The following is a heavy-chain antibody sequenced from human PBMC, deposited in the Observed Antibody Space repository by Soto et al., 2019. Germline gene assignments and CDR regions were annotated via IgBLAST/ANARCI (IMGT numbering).Heavy chain of an antibody. CDR2: ISYDGGDK. D-gene: IGHD6-13*01. CDR3: AKDYSSSWYYFDS. J-gene: IGHJ4*02. V-gene: IGHV3-30*18. Sequence: QVQLVESGGGVVQPGESLRLSCAASGFTFRDTGIHWVRQAPGAGLEWVAFISYDGGDKYYADPVKGRVTIFRDNSKSTAYLEMRSLRAEDTAVYYCAKDYSSSWYYFDSWGQGTLVTVSS. CDR1: GFTFRDTG.